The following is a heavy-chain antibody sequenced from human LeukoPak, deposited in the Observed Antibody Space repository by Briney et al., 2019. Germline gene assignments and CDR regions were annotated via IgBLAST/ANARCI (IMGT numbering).Heavy chain of an antibody. D-gene: IGHD3-10*01. J-gene: IGHJ4*02. CDR2: INPSGGST. Sequence: GASVKVSCKATGYTFTSYYMHWVRQAPGQGLEWMGIINPSGGSTSYAQKFQGRVTMTRDTSTSTVYMELSSLRSEDTAVYYCARDGNGSGSYYRVDYWGQGTLVTVSS. CDR1: GYTFTSYY. CDR3: ARDGNGSGSYYRVDY. V-gene: IGHV1-46*01.